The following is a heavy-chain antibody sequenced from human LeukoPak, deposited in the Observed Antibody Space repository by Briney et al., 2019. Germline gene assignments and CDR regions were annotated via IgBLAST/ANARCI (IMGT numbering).Heavy chain of an antibody. CDR3: ASHSYGYNH. J-gene: IGHJ5*02. CDR1: GIIITSYW. V-gene: IGHV3-7*01. CDR2: IKQDGSEK. Sequence: GGSLRLSCAASGIIITSYWMSWVRQAPGRGLEWVANIKQDGSEKNYVDSVKGRFTIFRDNARNSLYLQMNSLRAEDTAVYYCASHSYGYNHWGQGTLVIVSS. D-gene: IGHD3-16*01.